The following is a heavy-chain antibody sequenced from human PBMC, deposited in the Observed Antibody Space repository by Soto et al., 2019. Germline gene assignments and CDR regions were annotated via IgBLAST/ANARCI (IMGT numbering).Heavy chain of an antibody. J-gene: IGHJ5*02. D-gene: IGHD1-26*01. V-gene: IGHV1-18*01. Sequence: ASVKVSCKASGYTFTNYGINWVRQAPGQGLEWMGWISAYNGNTSYAQKLQGRVTMTTDTSTNTAYMELRSLRSDDTAVYYCARIVGADRRWFDPWGQGTLVTVSS. CDR3: ARIVGADRRWFDP. CDR1: GYTFTNYG. CDR2: ISAYNGNT.